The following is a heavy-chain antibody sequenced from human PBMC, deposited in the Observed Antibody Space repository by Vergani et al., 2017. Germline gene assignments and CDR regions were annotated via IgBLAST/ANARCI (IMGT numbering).Heavy chain of an antibody. Sequence: QVQLVESGGGVVQPGKSLRLSCAASGFTFSSYSMHWVRQAPGKGLEWVAVIWYDGRNKYYADSVKGRFTISRDNSKNTLYLQMNSLRAEDTAVYYCAKDASSSWLNYYNYYMDVWGKGTTVTVSS. J-gene: IGHJ6*03. V-gene: IGHV3-33*06. CDR2: IWYDGRNK. D-gene: IGHD6-13*01. CDR1: GFTFSSYS. CDR3: AKDASSSWLNYYNYYMDV.